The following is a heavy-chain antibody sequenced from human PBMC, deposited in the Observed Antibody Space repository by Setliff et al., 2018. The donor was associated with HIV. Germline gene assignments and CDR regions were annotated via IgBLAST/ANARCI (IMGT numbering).Heavy chain of an antibody. CDR3: ARSGYTSGFYWVFGAFGV. Sequence: ASVKVSCKASGYTFTSCFMHWVRQAPGQGLEWMGIINPSGGTTSYAQKFQGRVTMTRDTSTSTFYMELSSLKSEDTAVYYCARSGYTSGFYWVFGAFGVWGQGKMVTVSS. D-gene: IGHD3-22*01. CDR1: GYTFTSCF. V-gene: IGHV1-46*01. J-gene: IGHJ3*01. CDR2: INPSGGTT.